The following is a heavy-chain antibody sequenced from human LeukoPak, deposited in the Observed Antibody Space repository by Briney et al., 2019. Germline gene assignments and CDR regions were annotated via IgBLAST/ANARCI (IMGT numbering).Heavy chain of an antibody. Sequence: GASVKVSCKASGYTFTSCDINWVRQATGQGLEWMGWMNPNSGNKGYAQKFQGRVTMTRNTSISTAYMELSSLRSEDTAVYYCARGHYDSGSYSIDYWGQGTLVTVSS. V-gene: IGHV1-8*01. CDR2: MNPNSGNK. D-gene: IGHD3-10*01. J-gene: IGHJ4*02. CDR1: GYTFTSCD. CDR3: ARGHYDSGSYSIDY.